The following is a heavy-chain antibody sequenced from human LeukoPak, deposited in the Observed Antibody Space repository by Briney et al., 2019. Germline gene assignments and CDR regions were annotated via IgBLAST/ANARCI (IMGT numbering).Heavy chain of an antibody. CDR2: IIAYNGNT. CDR3: ARGMANCSGGSCYFDY. V-gene: IGHV1-18*01. D-gene: IGHD2-15*01. J-gene: IGHJ4*02. CDR1: GYTFIIYG. Sequence: GASVTVSFKASGYTFIIYGISWVRQAPGQGLEWMGGIIAYNGNTNYSQKLQGRVTMTTDTTTSTAYMELRSLRSDGTGVYYCARGMANCSGGSCYFDYWGEGTRVTVSS.